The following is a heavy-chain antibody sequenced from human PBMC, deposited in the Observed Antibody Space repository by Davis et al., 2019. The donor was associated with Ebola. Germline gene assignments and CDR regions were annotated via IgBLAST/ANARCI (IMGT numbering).Heavy chain of an antibody. CDR1: GYTFTSYG. CDR3: ARGGLGCSSTSCYKTFDY. D-gene: IGHD2-2*02. J-gene: IGHJ4*02. CDR2: ISAYNGNT. V-gene: IGHV1-18*01. Sequence: AASVKVSCKASGYTFTSYGISWVRQAPGQGLEWMGWISAYNGNTNYAQKLQGRVTMTTDTSTSTAYMELRSLRSDDTAVYYCARGGLGCSSTSCYKTFDYWGQGTLVTVSS.